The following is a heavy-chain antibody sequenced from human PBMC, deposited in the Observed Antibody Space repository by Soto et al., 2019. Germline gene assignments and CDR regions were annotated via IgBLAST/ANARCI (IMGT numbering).Heavy chain of an antibody. Sequence: SVKVSCKASGGTFSSYTISWVRQAPGQGLEWMGRIIPILGIANYAQKFQGRVTITADKSTSTAYMELSSLRSEDTAVYYCARVVGYSSSWHGGFDPWGQGTLVTVSS. V-gene: IGHV1-69*02. CDR1: GGTFSSYT. CDR2: IIPILGIA. J-gene: IGHJ5*02. D-gene: IGHD6-13*01. CDR3: ARVVGYSSSWHGGFDP.